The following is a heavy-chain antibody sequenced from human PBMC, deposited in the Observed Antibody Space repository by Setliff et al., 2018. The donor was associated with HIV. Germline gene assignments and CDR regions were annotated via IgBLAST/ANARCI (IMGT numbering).Heavy chain of an antibody. J-gene: IGHJ4*02. CDR3: VKELSYGSGTYPFDF. CDR2: ISSSSSYI. Sequence: GGSLRLSCAASGFTFSSYSMNWVRQAPGKGLEWVSSISSSSSYIYYADSVKGRFTISRDNAKNSLYLQMNSLRAEDTAVYYCVKELSYGSGTYPFDFWGRGTLVTVSS. D-gene: IGHD3-10*01. CDR1: GFTFSSYS. V-gene: IGHV3-21*01.